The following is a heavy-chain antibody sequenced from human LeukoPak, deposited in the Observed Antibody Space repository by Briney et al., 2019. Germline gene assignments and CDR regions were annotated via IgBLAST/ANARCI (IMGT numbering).Heavy chain of an antibody. V-gene: IGHV7-4-1*02. D-gene: IGHD4-23*01. J-gene: IGHJ4*02. CDR2: INTNTGNP. CDR3: ARGTVVTPGHKDY. Sequence: WASVKVSCKASGGTFSSYAISWVRQAPGQGLEWMGWINTNTGNPTYAQGFTGRFVFSLDTSVSTAYLQISSLKAEDTAVYYCARGTVVTPGHKDYWGQGTLVTVSS. CDR1: GGTFSSYA.